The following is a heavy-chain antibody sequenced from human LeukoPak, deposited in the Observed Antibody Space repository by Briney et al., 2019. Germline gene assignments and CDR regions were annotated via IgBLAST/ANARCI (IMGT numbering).Heavy chain of an antibody. J-gene: IGHJ3*02. CDR3: AKDDPRRGGITMIVVVTAFDI. V-gene: IGHV3-23*01. D-gene: IGHD3-22*01. Sequence: GGSLRLSCAASGFTFSSYAMSWVRQAPGKGLEWVSAISGSGGSTYYADSVKGRFTISRDNSKNTLYLQMNSLRAEDTAVYYCAKDDPRRGGITMIVVVTAFDIWGQGTMVTVSS. CDR1: GFTFSSYA. CDR2: ISGSGGST.